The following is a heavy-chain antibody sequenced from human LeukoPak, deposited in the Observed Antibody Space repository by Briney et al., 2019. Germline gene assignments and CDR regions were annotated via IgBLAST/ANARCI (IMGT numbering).Heavy chain of an antibody. J-gene: IGHJ5*02. CDR2: ISGSGGST. D-gene: IGHD2-15*01. CDR1: GFTFSSYA. Sequence: GWSLRLSCAASGFTFSSYAMSWVRQAPGKGLEWVSAISGSGGSTYYADSVKGRFTISRDNSKNTLYLQMNSLRAEDTAVYYCAKDPVTGVVAAPPRWFDPWGQGTLVTVSS. CDR3: AKDPVTGVVAAPPRWFDP. V-gene: IGHV3-23*01.